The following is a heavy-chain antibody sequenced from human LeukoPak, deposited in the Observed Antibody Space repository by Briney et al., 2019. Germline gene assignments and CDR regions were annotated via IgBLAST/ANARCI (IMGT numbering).Heavy chain of an antibody. D-gene: IGHD2-2*01. Sequence: PGGSLRLSCGASGFTFSSYAMSWVRQAPGKGLEWVSAISGSGGSTYYADSVKGRFTISRDNSKNTLYLQMNSLRAEDTAVYYCAKEGGELGYCSSTSCYWGQGTLVTVSS. CDR1: GFTFSSYA. J-gene: IGHJ4*02. CDR2: ISGSGGST. CDR3: AKEGGELGYCSSTSCY. V-gene: IGHV3-23*01.